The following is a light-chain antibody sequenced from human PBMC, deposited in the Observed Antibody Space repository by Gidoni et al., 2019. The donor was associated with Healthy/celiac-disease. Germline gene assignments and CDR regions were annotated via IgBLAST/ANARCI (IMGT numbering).Light chain of an antibody. V-gene: IGKV3-11*01. CDR1: QSVSSY. Sequence: EIVLAQSPATLSLSPGERATLSCRDSQSVSSYLAWYQQKPGQAPRLLIYAASNRATGIPARFSGSRSGTDFTLTISSLEPEDFAVYYCQQRSNWPPLTFGGGTKVEIK. J-gene: IGKJ4*01. CDR2: AAS. CDR3: QQRSNWPPLT.